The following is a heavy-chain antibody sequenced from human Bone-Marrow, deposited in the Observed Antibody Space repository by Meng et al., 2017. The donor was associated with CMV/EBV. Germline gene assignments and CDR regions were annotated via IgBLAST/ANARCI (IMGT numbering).Heavy chain of an antibody. CDR1: GYTFTGYY. D-gene: IGHD2-2*01. J-gene: IGHJ6*02. CDR2: INPNSGGT. Sequence: ASVKVSCKASGYTFTGYYMHWVRQAPGQGLEWMGWINPNSGGTNYAQKFQGRVTMTRDTSISTAYMELSSLRSEDTAVYYCARLPGYCSSTSCYRYYYYYGMDVWGQGTTVTVSS. CDR3: ARLPGYCSSTSCYRYYYYYGMDV. V-gene: IGHV1-2*02.